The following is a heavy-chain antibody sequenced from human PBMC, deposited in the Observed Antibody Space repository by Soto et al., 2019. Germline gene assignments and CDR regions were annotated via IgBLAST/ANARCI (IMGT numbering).Heavy chain of an antibody. D-gene: IGHD4-17*01. V-gene: IGHV4-34*01. Sequence: QVQLQQWGAGLLKPSETLSLTCAVYGGSFSGYYWSWIRQPPGKGLEWIGEINHSGSTNYNPSLKSRVTISVDTSKNQFSLKLSSVTAADTAVYYCARRDDYGDYEADYWGQGTLVTVSS. CDR2: INHSGST. CDR1: GGSFSGYY. CDR3: ARRDDYGDYEADY. J-gene: IGHJ4*02.